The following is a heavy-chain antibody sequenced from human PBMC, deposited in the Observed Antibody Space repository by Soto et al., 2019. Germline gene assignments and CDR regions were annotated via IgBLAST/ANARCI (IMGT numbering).Heavy chain of an antibody. CDR2: IIPIFGTA. CDR3: ARVGGYDYSNSYYYYYGMDV. Sequence: SVKVSCKASGGTFSSYAISWVRQAPGQGLEWMGGIIPIFGTANYAQKFQGRVMITADESTSTAYMELSSLRSEDTAVYYCARVGGYDYSNSYYYYYGMDVWGQGTTVTVSS. D-gene: IGHD4-4*01. CDR1: GGTFSSYA. J-gene: IGHJ6*02. V-gene: IGHV1-69*13.